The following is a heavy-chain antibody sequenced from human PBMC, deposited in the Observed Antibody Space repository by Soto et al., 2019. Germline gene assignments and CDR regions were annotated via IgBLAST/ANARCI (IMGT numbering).Heavy chain of an antibody. CDR1: GFIFKMYW. CDR3: TRGPRPISTGTGAY. J-gene: IGHJ4*02. V-gene: IGHV3-74*01. Sequence: GGSLRLSCAASGFIFKMYWMHWVRQSPGKGLVWISRIYNDGTYSDYADSVRGRFTISRDNVNDTLYLQMNNLRAEDSGLYYCTRGPRPISTGTGAYWGQGTQVT. D-gene: IGHD3-10*01. CDR2: IYNDGTYS.